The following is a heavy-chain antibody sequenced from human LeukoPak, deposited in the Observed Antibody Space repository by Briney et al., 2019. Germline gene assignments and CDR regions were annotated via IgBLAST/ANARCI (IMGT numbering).Heavy chain of an antibody. D-gene: IGHD3-10*01. CDR1: GYTFTSYD. V-gene: IGHV1-8*01. CDR2: MNPNSGNT. CDR3: AGSLWFGELGLSGYYYYYGMDV. J-gene: IGHJ6*02. Sequence: GASVKVSCKASGYTFTSYDINWVRQATGQGLEWMGWMNPNSGNTGYAQKFQGRVTMTRNTSISTAYMELSSLRSEDTAVYYCAGSLWFGELGLSGYYYYYGMDVWGQGTTVTVSS.